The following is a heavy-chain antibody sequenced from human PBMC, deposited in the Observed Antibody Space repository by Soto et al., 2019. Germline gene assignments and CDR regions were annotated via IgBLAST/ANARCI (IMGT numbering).Heavy chain of an antibody. CDR2: VDYSGTA. V-gene: IGHV4-39*01. J-gene: IGHJ4*02. Sequence: SETLSLTCTVSGGSISTTNVFSAWVRQPPGKGLEWIGNVDYSGTAFFNPSLGSRVTFPVDTSKDKFSLTLYSVTAADTAVYYCARISGRHLDYWGQGIRVTVSS. CDR1: GGSISTTNVF. CDR3: ARISGRHLDY.